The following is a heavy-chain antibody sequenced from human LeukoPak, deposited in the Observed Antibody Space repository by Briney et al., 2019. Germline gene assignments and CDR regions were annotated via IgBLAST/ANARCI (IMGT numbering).Heavy chain of an antibody. Sequence: GRSLRLSCAASGFTFDDYAMHWVRQTPGKGLEWVSGISWNSGSIGYADSAKGRFTISRDNAKNSLYLQMNSLRAEDTALYYCAKVHSSSWYYFDYWGQGTLVTVSS. V-gene: IGHV3-9*01. CDR3: AKVHSSSWYYFDY. CDR1: GFTFDDYA. D-gene: IGHD6-13*01. J-gene: IGHJ4*02. CDR2: ISWNSGSI.